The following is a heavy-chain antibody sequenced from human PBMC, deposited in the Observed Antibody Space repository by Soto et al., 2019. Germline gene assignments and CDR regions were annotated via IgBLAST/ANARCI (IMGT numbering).Heavy chain of an antibody. CDR1: SGSMSVYY. CDR3: ARAGDYDFWSGYSNDAFDI. D-gene: IGHD3-3*01. V-gene: IGHV4-59*01. Sequence: SETLSLTCTVSSGSMSVYYWKWIRHPPGKGLEWIGYIYYSGSTNYNPSLKSRVTISVDTSKNQFSLKLSSVTAADTAVYYCARAGDYDFWSGYSNDAFDIWGQGTMVTVSS. J-gene: IGHJ3*02. CDR2: IYYSGST.